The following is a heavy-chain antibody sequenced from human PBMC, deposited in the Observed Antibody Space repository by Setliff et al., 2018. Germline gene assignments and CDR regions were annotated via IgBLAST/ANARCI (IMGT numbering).Heavy chain of an antibody. CDR1: GLTFSSYA. Sequence: PGGSLRLSCAASGLTFSSYAMSWVRQAPGKGLEWVSAISGSGGSTYYADSVKGRFTISRDNSKNTLYLQMNSLRAEDTAIYYCAKIWGAYCTGNRCHSDPPHWDNWGQGTLVTVSS. V-gene: IGHV3-23*01. D-gene: IGHD2-15*01. CDR2: ISGSGGST. CDR3: AKIWGAYCTGNRCHSDPPHWDN. J-gene: IGHJ4*02.